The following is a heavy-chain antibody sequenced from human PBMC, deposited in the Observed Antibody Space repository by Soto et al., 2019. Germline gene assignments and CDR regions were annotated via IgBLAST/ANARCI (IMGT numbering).Heavy chain of an antibody. CDR1: GGSISSYY. Sequence: SLSCTVSGGSISSYYWSWIRQPAGKGLEWIGRIYTSGSTNYNPSLKSRVTMSVDTSKNQFSLKLSSVTAADTAVYYCARGRITIFGVAPAFDIWGQGTMVTVSS. D-gene: IGHD3-3*01. CDR2: IYTSGST. J-gene: IGHJ3*02. V-gene: IGHV4-4*07. CDR3: ARGRITIFGVAPAFDI.